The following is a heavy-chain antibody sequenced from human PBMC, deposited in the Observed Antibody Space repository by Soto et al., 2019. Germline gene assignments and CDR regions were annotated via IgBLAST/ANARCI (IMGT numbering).Heavy chain of an antibody. Sequence: EVQLLESGGGLVQPGGSLRLSCAASGFSFNNYAMNWVRQAPGQGLEWVSTISDSGSTYYADSVKGRFTISRDTSKDTLYLQIKSLRAEDTSVYFCAEDVEGHYCTPTSCLYFFHSWGRGTVVTVSS. V-gene: IGHV3-23*01. CDR3: AEDVEGHYCTPTSCLYFFHS. CDR2: ISDSGST. J-gene: IGHJ4*02. D-gene: IGHD2-2*01. CDR1: GFSFNNYA.